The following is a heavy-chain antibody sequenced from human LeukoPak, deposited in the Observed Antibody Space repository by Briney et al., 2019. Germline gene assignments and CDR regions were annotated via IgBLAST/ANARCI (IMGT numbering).Heavy chain of an antibody. Sequence: SETLSLTCTVSGGSVSSSSYYWGWSRQPPGKGLDWIGSIYYTGSTYYNPSLKSRVTISVDTSKNHFSLKLTSVTAADTAVYYCARLPAARSYFDLWGQGTLVTVSS. J-gene: IGHJ4*02. V-gene: IGHV4-39*02. CDR3: ARLPAARSYFDL. CDR1: GGSVSSSSYY. D-gene: IGHD2-2*01. CDR2: IYYTGST.